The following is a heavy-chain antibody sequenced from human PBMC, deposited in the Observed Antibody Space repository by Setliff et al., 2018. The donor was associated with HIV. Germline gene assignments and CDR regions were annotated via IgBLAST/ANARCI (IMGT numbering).Heavy chain of an antibody. Sequence: SGPTLVNPPQTLTLTCTFSGFSLSTNGVGVGWIRQPPGKALEWLALIYWDADKRYSPSLKNRLTITKDTSKNQVLLTMTNMDPLDTATYYCAHNHLAVACSHYFDYWGQGTLVTVSS. J-gene: IGHJ4*02. V-gene: IGHV2-5*02. D-gene: IGHD6-19*01. CDR2: IYWDADK. CDR1: GFSLSTNGVG. CDR3: AHNHLAVACSHYFDY.